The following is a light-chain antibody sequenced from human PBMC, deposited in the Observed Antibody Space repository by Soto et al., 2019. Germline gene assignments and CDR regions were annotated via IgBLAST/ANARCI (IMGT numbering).Light chain of an antibody. CDR1: QNIGNF. CDR2: DAS. J-gene: IGKJ4*01. CDR3: QQYENLPPLT. Sequence: DTQMTQSPSSLSASVGDRVTITCQESQNIGNFLSWYQQRPGKAPKLLIYDASNLETGVPSRFSGSGSGTDFTFTINGPQSEDVATYYCQQYENLPPLTFGGGTKVDIK. V-gene: IGKV1-33*01.